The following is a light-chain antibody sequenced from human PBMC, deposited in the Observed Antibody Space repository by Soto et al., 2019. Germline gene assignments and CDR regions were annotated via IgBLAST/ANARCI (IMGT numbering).Light chain of an antibody. Sequence: QSALTQPRSVSGSPGQSVTISCTGTSSDVGGYDYVSWCQQHPGKAPKLLIYDVTRRPSGVPDRFSGFKSGNTASLTVSGLQAEDEADYYCSSYAGNSYLVFGGGTKLTVL. CDR2: DVT. CDR3: SSYAGNSYLV. CDR1: SSDVGGYDY. V-gene: IGLV2-11*01. J-gene: IGLJ2*01.